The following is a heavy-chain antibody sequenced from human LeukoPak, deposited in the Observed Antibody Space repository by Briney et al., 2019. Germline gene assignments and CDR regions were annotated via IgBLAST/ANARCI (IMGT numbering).Heavy chain of an antibody. D-gene: IGHD2-15*01. CDR2: IYYGGST. J-gene: IGHJ5*02. V-gene: IGHV4-39*01. Sequence: PSETLSLTCTVSGGSISSSDYYWGWIRQPPGKGLEWIGSIYYGGSTYYNPSLKSRVTISVDTSMNQFSLKLSFVTTADTAVYYCARAFGYCSGGSCTRGYNWFDPWGQGTLVTVPS. CDR1: GGSISSSDYY. CDR3: ARAFGYCSGGSCTRGYNWFDP.